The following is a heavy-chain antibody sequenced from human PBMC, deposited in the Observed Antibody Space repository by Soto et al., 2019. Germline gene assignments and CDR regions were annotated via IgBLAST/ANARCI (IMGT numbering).Heavy chain of an antibody. CDR3: ARCSPSGFRITMDGSYYYGMDV. D-gene: IGHD3-10*01. V-gene: IGHV4-30-2*01. J-gene: IGHJ6*02. CDR1: GGSISSGGYS. Sequence: PSETLSLTCAVSGGSISSGGYSWSWIRQPPGKGLEWIGYIYHSGSTYYNPSLKSRVTISVDRSKNQFSLKLSSVTAADTAVYYCARCSPSGFRITMDGSYYYGMDVWGQGTTVTVSS. CDR2: IYHSGST.